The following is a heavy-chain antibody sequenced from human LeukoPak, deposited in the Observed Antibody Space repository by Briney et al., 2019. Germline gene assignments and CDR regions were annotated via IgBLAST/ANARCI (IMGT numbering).Heavy chain of an antibody. CDR1: GGSISSGGYS. CDR3: ARDGLRLGELSLN. D-gene: IGHD3-16*02. V-gene: IGHV4-30-2*01. Sequence: SQTLSLTCAVSGGSISSGGYSWSWIRQPPGKGLEWIGYIYHSGSTYYNPSIKSRVTISVDRSKNQFSLKLSSVTAADTAVYYCARDGLRLGELSLNWGQGTLVTVSS. CDR2: IYHSGST. J-gene: IGHJ4*02.